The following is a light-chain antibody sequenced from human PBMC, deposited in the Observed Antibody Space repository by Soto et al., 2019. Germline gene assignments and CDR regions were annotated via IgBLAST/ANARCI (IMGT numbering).Light chain of an antibody. CDR1: QSVSSK. CDR2: GAS. Sequence: EIVMTQSPATLSVSPGERATLSCRASQSVSSKLAWYQQKPGQAPRLLIYGASTRDTGIPARFSGSGSGTEVTLTISSRQSEDFAVYYCQQYNDWPPVTFGQGTKVEIK. CDR3: QQYNDWPPVT. V-gene: IGKV3-15*01. J-gene: IGKJ1*01.